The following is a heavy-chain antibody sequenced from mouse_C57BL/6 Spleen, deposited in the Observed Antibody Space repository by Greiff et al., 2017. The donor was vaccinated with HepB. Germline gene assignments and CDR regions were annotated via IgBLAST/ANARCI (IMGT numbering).Heavy chain of an antibody. J-gene: IGHJ2*01. CDR1: GYTFTDYN. CDR2: INPNNGGT. CDR3: AEAQATDFDY. D-gene: IGHD3-2*02. V-gene: IGHV1-22*01. Sequence: DVKLQESGPELVKPGASVKMSCKASGYTFTDYNMHWVKQSHGKSLEWIGYINPNNGGTSYNQKFKGKATLTVNKSSSTAYMELRSLTSEDSAVYYCAEAQATDFDYWGQGTTLTVSS.